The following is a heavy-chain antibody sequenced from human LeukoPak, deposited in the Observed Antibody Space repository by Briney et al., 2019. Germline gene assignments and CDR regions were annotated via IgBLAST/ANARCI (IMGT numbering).Heavy chain of an antibody. CDR2: IKQDGSEK. CDR1: GFTFSSYW. CDR3: AKSPYAAVAAWEDWFDP. J-gene: IGHJ5*02. V-gene: IGHV3-7*03. Sequence: GGSLRLSCAASGFTFSSYWMSWVRQAPGKGLEWVANIKQDGSEKYYVDSVKGRFTISRDNSKNTLYLQMNSLRAEDTAVYYCAKSPYAAVAAWEDWFDPWGQGTLVTVSS. D-gene: IGHD6-19*01.